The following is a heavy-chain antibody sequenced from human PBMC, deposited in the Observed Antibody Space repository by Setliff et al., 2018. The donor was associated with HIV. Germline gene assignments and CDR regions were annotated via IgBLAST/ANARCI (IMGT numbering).Heavy chain of an antibody. CDR3: ASLFHDTSAPWLNYFDH. D-gene: IGHD3-22*01. V-gene: IGHV4-34*01. CDR2: INHSGST. J-gene: IGHJ4*02. Sequence: PSETLSLTCAVYGGSFSEYYWSWIRQSPGKGLEWIGEINHSGSTNYNPSLKSRVKISVDTSKNQFSLDLSSVTAADTAVYYCASLFHDTSAPWLNYFDHWGQGTLVTVSS. CDR1: GGSFSEYY.